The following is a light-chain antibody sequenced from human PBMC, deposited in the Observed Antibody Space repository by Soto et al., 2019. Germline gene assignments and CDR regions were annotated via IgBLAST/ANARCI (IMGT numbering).Light chain of an antibody. J-gene: IGKJ4*01. CDR2: VAS. V-gene: IGKV1-9*01. CDR1: QDISSY. CDR3: QQFHSYPLT. Sequence: IQVTQSPSSLSASVGERVTISCRASQDISSYLAWYQQKPGKAPKLLFYVASTLRSGVPSRFSGSGSGTDFTLTISSLQPEDFATYYCQQFHSYPLTFGGGTKVEIK.